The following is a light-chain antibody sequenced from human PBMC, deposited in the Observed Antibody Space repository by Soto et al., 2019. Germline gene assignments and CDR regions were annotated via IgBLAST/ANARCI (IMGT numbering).Light chain of an antibody. Sequence: QSALTQPASVSGSPGQSITISCTGTSSDVGGFNFVSWYQQHPGKAPKVIIYDVSDRPSGVSNRFSGSKSGNTASLTISGLQAEDEADYYCSSYTRSTLGVFGTGTKLTVL. CDR2: DVS. V-gene: IGLV2-14*03. J-gene: IGLJ1*01. CDR1: SSDVGGFNF. CDR3: SSYTRSTLGV.